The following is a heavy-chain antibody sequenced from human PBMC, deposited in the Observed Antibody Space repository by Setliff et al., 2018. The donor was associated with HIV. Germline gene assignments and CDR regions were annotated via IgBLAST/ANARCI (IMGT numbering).Heavy chain of an antibody. Sequence: PGGSLRLSCAAPGFTVSSNSMSWVRQAPGKGLEWVSVIYSVGITYYTDSVKGRFTISRDNSKNTLYLQMNSLRAEDTAVYYCAKAWSVILPSSIYNAFDIWGQGTMVTVSS. CDR2: IYSVGIT. J-gene: IGHJ3*02. CDR3: AKAWSVILPSSIYNAFDI. V-gene: IGHV3-53*01. CDR1: GFTVSSNS. D-gene: IGHD2-2*01.